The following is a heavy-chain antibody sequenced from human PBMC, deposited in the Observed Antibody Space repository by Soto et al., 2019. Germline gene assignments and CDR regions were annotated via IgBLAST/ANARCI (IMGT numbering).Heavy chain of an antibody. CDR1: GGAFSGYY. V-gene: IGHV4-34*01. CDR2: INHSGST. CDR3: ARVMSSGWYSGLYYYYMDV. Sequence: SETLALTCAVYGGAFSGYYWSWIRQPPGKGLEWIGEINHSGSTNYNPSLKSRVTISVDTSKNQFSLKLSSVTAADTAVYYCARVMSSGWYSGLYYYYMDVWGKGTTVT. J-gene: IGHJ6*03. D-gene: IGHD6-19*01.